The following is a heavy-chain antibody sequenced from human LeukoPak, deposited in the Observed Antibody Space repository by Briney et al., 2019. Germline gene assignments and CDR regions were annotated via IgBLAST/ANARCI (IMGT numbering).Heavy chain of an antibody. CDR1: GYRLTELS. CDR3: ASPPGIAVAGTVGVD. D-gene: IGHD6-19*01. J-gene: IGHJ4*02. CDR2: FNPEETKI. V-gene: IGHV1-24*01. Sequence: GASVKVSCKVSGYRLTELSMHWFRQAPGKGLEWMGGFNPEETKITYAQQFHGRVMMTEDTTTSTTYMELSSLRSEDTAVYYCASPPGIAVAGTVGVDWGQGTLVTVSS.